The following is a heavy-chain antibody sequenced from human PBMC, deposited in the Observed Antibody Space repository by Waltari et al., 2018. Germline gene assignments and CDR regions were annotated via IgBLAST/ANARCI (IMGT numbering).Heavy chain of an antibody. Sequence: EVQLVESGGGLVQPGGSLRLSCAASGFTFSSYWMSWVRQAPGEGLEWVANIKQDGSEKYHVDSVKGRFTISRDNAKNSLSLEMNSLRAEDTAVYYCARVVGLARMPYDYWGQGTRVTVSS. CDR3: ARVVGLARMPYDY. CDR2: IKQDGSEK. V-gene: IGHV3-7*04. J-gene: IGHJ4*02. CDR1: GFTFSSYW. D-gene: IGHD6-19*01.